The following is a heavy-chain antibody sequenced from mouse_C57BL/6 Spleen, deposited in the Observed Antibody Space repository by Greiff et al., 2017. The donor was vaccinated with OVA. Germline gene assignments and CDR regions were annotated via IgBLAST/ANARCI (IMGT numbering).Heavy chain of an antibody. J-gene: IGHJ4*01. D-gene: IGHD2-2*01. CDR1: GYTFTSYG. V-gene: IGHV1-81*01. CDR3: ARGSTMVTTEAMDY. CDR2: IYPRSGNT. Sequence: LQESGAELARPGASVKLSCKASGYTFTSYGISWVKQRTGQGLEWIGEIYPRSGNTYYNEKFKGKATLTADKSSSTAYMELRSLTSEDSAVYFCARGSTMVTTEAMDYWGQGTSVTVSS.